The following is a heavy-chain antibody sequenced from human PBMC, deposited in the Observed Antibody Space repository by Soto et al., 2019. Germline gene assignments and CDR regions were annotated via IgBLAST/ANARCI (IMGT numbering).Heavy chain of an antibody. V-gene: IGHV3-30-3*01. D-gene: IGHD1-26*01. CDR1: GFTFSSYA. CDR3: ARVKGYSGSTDAFDI. CDR2: ISYDGSNK. J-gene: IGHJ3*02. Sequence: PGGSLRLSCAASGFTFSSYAMHWVRQAPGKGLEWVAVISYDGSNKYYADSVKGRFTISGDNSKNTLYLQMNSLRAEDTAVYYCARVKGYSGSTDAFDIWGQGTMVTVS.